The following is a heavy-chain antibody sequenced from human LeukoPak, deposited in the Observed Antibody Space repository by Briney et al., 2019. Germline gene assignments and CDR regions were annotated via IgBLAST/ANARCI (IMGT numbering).Heavy chain of an antibody. D-gene: IGHD6-19*01. V-gene: IGHV1-69*13. Sequence: SVKVSCKASGGTFSSYAISWVRQAPGQGLEWMGGIIPIFGTANYAQKFQGRVTVTADESTSTAYMELSSLRSEDTAVYYCARDLNRYSSGWYDWGQGTLVTVSS. CDR3: ARDLNRYSSGWYD. CDR1: GGTFSSYA. J-gene: IGHJ4*02. CDR2: IIPIFGTA.